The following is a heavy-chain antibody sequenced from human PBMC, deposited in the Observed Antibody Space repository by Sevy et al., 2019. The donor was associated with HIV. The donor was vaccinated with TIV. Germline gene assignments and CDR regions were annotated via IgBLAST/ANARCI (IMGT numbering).Heavy chain of an antibody. CDR3: AKTLQKLPFHPHYFDY. CDR1: GFTLGSYT. V-gene: IGHV3-23*01. CDR2: ISATGGST. Sequence: GGFLRLSCAASGFTLGSYTMNWVRQAPGKGLEWVASISATGGSTYYADSVKGRFTISRDVSKGILYLQMNSLTAEDTAIFYCAKTLQKLPFHPHYFDYWGKGTLVTVSS. J-gene: IGHJ4*02. D-gene: IGHD2-21*02.